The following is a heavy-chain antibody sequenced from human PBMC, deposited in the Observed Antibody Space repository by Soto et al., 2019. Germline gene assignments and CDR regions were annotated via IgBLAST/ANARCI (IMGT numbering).Heavy chain of an antibody. Sequence: ASVKVSCKASGGTFSSYAISWVRQAPGQGLEWMGGMIPICGTTNYAQKFQGRVTMTRNTSITTAYMELSSLRSEDTAVYYCARHTDALDIWGQGTMVTVSS. J-gene: IGHJ3*02. CDR2: MIPICGTT. V-gene: IGHV1-8*02. CDR1: GGTFSSYA. CDR3: ARHTDALDI.